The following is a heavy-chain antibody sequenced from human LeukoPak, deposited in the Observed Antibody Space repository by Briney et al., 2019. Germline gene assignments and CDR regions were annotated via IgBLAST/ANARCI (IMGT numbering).Heavy chain of an antibody. CDR2: IYYSGST. D-gene: IGHD2-2*01. J-gene: IGHJ4*02. CDR1: GGSISSYY. CDR3: AALVVPAAIEGRDY. Sequence: SETLSLTCTVSGGSISSYYWSWIRQPPGKGLEWIGYIYYSGSTNYNPSLKSRVTISVDTSKNQFSLKLSSVTAADTAVYYCAALVVPAAIEGRDYWGQGTLVTVSS. V-gene: IGHV4-59*01.